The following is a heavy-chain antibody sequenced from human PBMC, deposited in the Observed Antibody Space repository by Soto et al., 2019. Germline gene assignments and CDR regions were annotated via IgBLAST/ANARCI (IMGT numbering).Heavy chain of an antibody. D-gene: IGHD3-10*01. V-gene: IGHV1-8*01. CDR1: GCTFTSYD. J-gene: IGHJ4*02. CDR3: ARGLRGSGSQSGYNFGY. Sequence: GASVKVSCKASGCTFTSYDINWVRQATGQGLEWMGWMNPNSGNTGYAQKFQGRVTMTRNTSISTAYMELSSLRSEDTAVYYCARGLRGSGSQSGYNFGYWGQGTLVTVSS. CDR2: MNPNSGNT.